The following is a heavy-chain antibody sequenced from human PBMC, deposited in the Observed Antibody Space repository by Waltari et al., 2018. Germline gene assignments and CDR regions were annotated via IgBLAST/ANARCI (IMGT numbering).Heavy chain of an antibody. CDR3: ATLSTA. Sequence: QVQLVQSGDEVKPPGASVRLSCTPSGYTFTDSYLHWVRQVPGQGLEWLAWINPKTGDTYYAQRYRGRVTVTMDTSISSVFMEMQRLTSDDTAVYYCATLSTAWGQGTLVTVSS. V-gene: IGHV1-2*02. CDR2: INPKTGDT. J-gene: IGHJ1*01. CDR1: GYTFTDSY.